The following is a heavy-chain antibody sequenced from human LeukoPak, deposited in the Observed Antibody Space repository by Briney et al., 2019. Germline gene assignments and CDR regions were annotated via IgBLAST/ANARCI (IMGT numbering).Heavy chain of an antibody. J-gene: IGHJ5*02. CDR1: GGSISSSSYY. V-gene: IGHV4-39*07. Sequence: PSETLSLTCTVSGGSISSSSYYWGWIRQPPGKGLEWIGSIYYSGSTYYNPSLKSRVTISVDTSKNQFSLKLSSVTAADTAVYYCARTDDIVVVPAWFDPWGQGTLVTVSS. CDR2: IYYSGST. CDR3: ARTDDIVVVPAWFDP. D-gene: IGHD2-2*01.